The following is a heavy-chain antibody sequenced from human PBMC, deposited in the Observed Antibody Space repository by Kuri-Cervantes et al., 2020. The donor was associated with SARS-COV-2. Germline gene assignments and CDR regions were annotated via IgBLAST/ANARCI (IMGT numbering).Heavy chain of an antibody. J-gene: IGHJ6*02. V-gene: IGHV1-69*06. D-gene: IGHD6-19*01. CDR3: AREGGGIAVAGYYGMDV. CDR2: IIPLFGKG. Sequence: SVKVFCKASGYTLNSYAINWARHAPGQGPEWMGGIIPLFGKGNYAQKCQGRVTITAAKSTSTAYMELNSLRSDDTAVYYCAREGGGIAVAGYYGMDVWGQGTTVTVSS. CDR1: GYTLNSYA.